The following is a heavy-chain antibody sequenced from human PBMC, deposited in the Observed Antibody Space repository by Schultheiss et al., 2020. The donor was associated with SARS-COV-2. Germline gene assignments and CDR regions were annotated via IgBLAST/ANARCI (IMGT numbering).Heavy chain of an antibody. CDR3: TTPGVRGYFDWLYPVDI. Sequence: GESLKISCAASGFTFSSYSMNWVRQAPGKGLEWVSYISSSSSYIYYADSVKGRFTISRDNAKNSLYLQMNSLRAEDTAVYYCTTPGVRGYFDWLYPVDIWGQGTMVTVSS. D-gene: IGHD3-9*01. CDR2: ISSSSSYI. J-gene: IGHJ3*02. CDR1: GFTFSSYS. V-gene: IGHV3-21*05.